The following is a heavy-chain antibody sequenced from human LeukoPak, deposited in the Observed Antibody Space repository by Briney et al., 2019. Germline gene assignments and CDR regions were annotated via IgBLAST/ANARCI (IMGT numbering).Heavy chain of an antibody. V-gene: IGHV4-59*05. CDR1: GFTFSSYE. D-gene: IGHD1-26*01. CDR2: IYYSGST. J-gene: IGHJ4*02. Sequence: GSLRLSCAASGFTFSSYEMNWVRQAPGKGLEWIGSIYYSGSTYYNASLNSRVTISIDTSKNLFSLRLNSMTAADTAVYYCAKSGGYGLIDNWGQGTLVTVSS. CDR3: AKSGGYGLIDN.